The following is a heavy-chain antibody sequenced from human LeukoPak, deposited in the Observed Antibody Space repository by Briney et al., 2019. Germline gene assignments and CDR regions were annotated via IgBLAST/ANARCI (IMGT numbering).Heavy chain of an antibody. Sequence: SVKVSCKASGGTFSSYTISWVRQAPGQGLEWMGRIIPILGIANYAQKFQGRVTITADKSTSTAYMELSSLRSEDTAVYYCARNDYSNYGPSFFHCWGQGTLVTVSS. CDR3: ARNDYSNYGPSFFHC. V-gene: IGHV1-69*02. J-gene: IGHJ4*02. CDR2: IIPILGIA. D-gene: IGHD4-11*01. CDR1: GGTFSSYT.